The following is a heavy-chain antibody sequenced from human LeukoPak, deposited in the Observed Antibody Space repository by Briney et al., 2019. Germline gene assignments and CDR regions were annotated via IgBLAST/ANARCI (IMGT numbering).Heavy chain of an antibody. CDR2: ISYDGSNK. D-gene: IGHD3-16*01. Sequence: GGSLRLSCAASGFTFSSYAMHWVRQAPGKGLEWVAVISYDGSNKYYADSVKGRFTISRDNAKNSLYLQMSSLRVEDTAVYYCGRGLDTAYRQVKSWGQGTLVTVSS. CDR3: GRGLDTAYRQVKS. V-gene: IGHV3-30*04. CDR1: GFTFSSYA. J-gene: IGHJ5*02.